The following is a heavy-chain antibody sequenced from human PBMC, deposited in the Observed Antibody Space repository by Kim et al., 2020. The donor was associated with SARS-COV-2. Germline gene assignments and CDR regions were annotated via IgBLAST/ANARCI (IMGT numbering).Heavy chain of an antibody. CDR1: GFSFSLFS. CDR2: ISSGGDTI. V-gene: IGHV3-48*02. J-gene: IGHJ4*02. CDR3: ARGWLQNYFDY. D-gene: IGHD5-12*01. Sequence: GGSLRLSCAASGFSFSLFSMDWVRQAPGKGLEWVAYISSGGDTIHYSDSANGRFTISRDNARNSVSMQMNNLRDEDTAVYYCARGWLQNYFDYWGQGTPVTGSS.